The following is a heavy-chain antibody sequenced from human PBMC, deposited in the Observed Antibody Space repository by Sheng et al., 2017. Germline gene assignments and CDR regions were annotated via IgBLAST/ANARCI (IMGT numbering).Heavy chain of an antibody. CDR2: IWYDGSNK. CDR1: GFTFSSYG. V-gene: IGHV3-33*01. D-gene: IGHD1-26*01. Sequence: QVQLVESGGGVVQPGRSLRLSCAASGFTFSSYGMHWVRQAPGKGLEWVAVIWYDGSNKYYADSVKGRFTISRDNSKNTLYLQMNSLRAEDTAVYYCARDGEAGATTPLNYWGQGTLVTVSS. J-gene: IGHJ4*02. CDR3: ARDGEAGATTPLNY.